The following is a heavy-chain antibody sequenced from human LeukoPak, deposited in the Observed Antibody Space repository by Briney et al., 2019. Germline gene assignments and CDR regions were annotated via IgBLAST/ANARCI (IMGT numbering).Heavy chain of an antibody. CDR1: GYSFTSYW. CDR3: ATAKNRYCSGGSCYYTKYYYYYGMDV. Sequence: GESLKISCKGSGYSFTSYWIGWVRQMPEKGLEWMGIIYPGDSDTRYSPSFQGQVTISADKSLSTAYLQWSSLKASDTAMYYCATAKNRYCSGGSCYYTKYYYYYGMDVWGQGTTVTVSS. V-gene: IGHV5-51*01. D-gene: IGHD2-15*01. CDR2: IYPGDSDT. J-gene: IGHJ6*02.